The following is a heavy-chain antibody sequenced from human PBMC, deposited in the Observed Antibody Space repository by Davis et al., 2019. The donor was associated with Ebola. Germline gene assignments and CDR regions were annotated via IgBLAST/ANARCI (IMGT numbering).Heavy chain of an antibody. CDR3: ATTQWLREFDN. CDR2: ISGTSGNT. CDR1: GFPFRTYA. J-gene: IGHJ4*02. D-gene: IGHD6-19*01. Sequence: GGSLRLSCAASGFPFRTYAMTWVRQAPGKGLEWVSSISGTSGNTYYADSVKGRFTISRDNSKNTLYLQMNSLRAEDTAVYYCATTQWLREFDNWGQGTLVTVSS. V-gene: IGHV3-23*01.